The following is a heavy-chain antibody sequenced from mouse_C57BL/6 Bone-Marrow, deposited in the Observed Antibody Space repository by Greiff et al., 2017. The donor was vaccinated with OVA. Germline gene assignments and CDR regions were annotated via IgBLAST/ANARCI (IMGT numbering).Heavy chain of an antibody. Sequence: QVQLQQSGAELVRPGASVTLSCKASGYTFTDYEMHWVKQTPVHGLEWIGAIDPETGGTAYNQKFKCKAILTADKSSSTAYMELRSLTSEDSAVYYCTSFAYWGQGTLVTVSA. V-gene: IGHV1-15*01. CDR2: IDPETGGT. CDR1: GYTFTDYE. CDR3: TSFAY. J-gene: IGHJ3*01.